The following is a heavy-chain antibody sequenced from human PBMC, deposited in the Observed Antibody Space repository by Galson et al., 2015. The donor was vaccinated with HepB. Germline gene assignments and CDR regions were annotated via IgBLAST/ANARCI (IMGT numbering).Heavy chain of an antibody. D-gene: IGHD3/OR15-3a*01. J-gene: IGHJ3*01. CDR1: GFTFRKHA. CDR3: ARDPGLGHGNHGAFDL. Sequence: SLRLSCAASGFTFRKHAMHWVRQAPGKGLEWVALISYDESSTFHAASVKGRFAISRDNFKNTLYLEMSSLRTEDTAIYYCARDPGLGHGNHGAFDLWGQGTVVTVSS. CDR2: ISYDESST. V-gene: IGHV3-30*09.